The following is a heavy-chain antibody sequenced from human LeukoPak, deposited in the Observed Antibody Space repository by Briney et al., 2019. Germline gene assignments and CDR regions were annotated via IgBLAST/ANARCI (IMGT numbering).Heavy chain of an antibody. CDR3: ARDKGNYYDSSGYYGAFDI. J-gene: IGHJ3*02. CDR1: GYSISMSNW. Sequence: PSETLSLTCVVSGYSISMSNWWNWVRQPPGKGLEWIGEIYHSGSTNYNPSLKSRVTISVDKSKNQFSLKLTSVTAADTAVYYCARDKGNYYDSSGYYGAFDIWGQGTMVTVSS. V-gene: IGHV4-4*02. D-gene: IGHD3-22*01. CDR2: IYHSGST.